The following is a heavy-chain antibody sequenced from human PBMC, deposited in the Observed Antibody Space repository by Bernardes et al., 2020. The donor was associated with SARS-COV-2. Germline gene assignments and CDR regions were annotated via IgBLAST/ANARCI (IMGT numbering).Heavy chain of an antibody. CDR2: IYSSGSS. D-gene: IGHD2-21*01. V-gene: IGHV4-39*01. CDR1: GGSISSSNYY. Sequence: SETLSLTCTVSGGSISSSNYYWGWIRQPPGKGLEWIGCIYSSGSSYYNPSLQSRVRVSVDTSKNQISLRLSFVTAADTAVYYCAGSSCGIDCYIGGLRSGAYGMDGGGQGTTVTVSS. J-gene: IGHJ6*02. CDR3: AGSSCGIDCYIGGLRSGAYGMDG.